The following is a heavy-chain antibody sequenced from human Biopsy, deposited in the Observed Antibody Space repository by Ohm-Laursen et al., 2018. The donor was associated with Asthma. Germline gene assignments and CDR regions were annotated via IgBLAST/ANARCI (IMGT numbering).Heavy chain of an antibody. CDR2: IHYSGST. V-gene: IGHV4-30-4*02. Sequence: SDTLSLTCTVSGASIKTDDHYWSWLRQPPGKGLEWFGFIHYSGSTSYNPSLKGGVTISVDTSKNQFSLKLSSVTDADTAVYYCARASVAASSNWFDPWGQGTLVTVSS. J-gene: IGHJ5*02. D-gene: IGHD6-19*01. CDR1: GASIKTDDHY. CDR3: ARASVAASSNWFDP.